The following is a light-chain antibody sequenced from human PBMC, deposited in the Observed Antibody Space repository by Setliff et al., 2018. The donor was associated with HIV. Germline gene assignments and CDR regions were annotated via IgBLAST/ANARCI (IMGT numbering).Light chain of an antibody. V-gene: IGLV2-14*01. Sequence: ALTQPAFVSGSPGQSITISCTGTSSDVGGYNYVSWYQQHPGKAPKLMIYEVSYRPSGVSNRFSGSKSGNTASLTISGLQAEDEADYYCSSYTSSRTYVVGTGTKV. CDR1: SSDVGGYNY. J-gene: IGLJ1*01. CDR2: EVS. CDR3: SSYTSSRTYV.